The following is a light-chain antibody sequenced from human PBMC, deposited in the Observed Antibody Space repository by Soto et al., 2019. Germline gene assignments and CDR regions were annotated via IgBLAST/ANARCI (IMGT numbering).Light chain of an antibody. V-gene: IGLV2-8*01. CDR2: EVT. CDR3: SSYRSTSVYV. CDR1: SSDIGAYDY. J-gene: IGLJ1*01. Sequence: QSALTQPPSASGSPGQSVTISCTGTSSDIGAYDYVSWYQQHPGKVPKLIIYEVTKRPSGVPDRFSASKSGNTASLTVSGLQAEDEANYYCSSYRSTSVYVFGTGTKLTVL.